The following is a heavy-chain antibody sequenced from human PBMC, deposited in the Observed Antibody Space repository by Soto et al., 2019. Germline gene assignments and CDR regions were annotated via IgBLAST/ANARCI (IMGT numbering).Heavy chain of an antibody. Sequence: SETLSLTCTVSGGSIYTGGFYWSWIRQLPGKGLEWLGYIYYTGSTQYTPSLKSRLTISTDTSDNQFSLRLTSVTAADTAVYYCATSLVTSRTRVDYWGQGTLVIVSS. D-gene: IGHD1-26*01. J-gene: IGHJ4*02. CDR2: IYYTGST. CDR1: GGSIYTGGFY. V-gene: IGHV4-31*03. CDR3: ATSLVTSRTRVDY.